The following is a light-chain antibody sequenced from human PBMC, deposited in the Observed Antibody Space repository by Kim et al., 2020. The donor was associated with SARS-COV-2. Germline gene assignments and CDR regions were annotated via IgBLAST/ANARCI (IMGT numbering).Light chain of an antibody. CDR2: AAS. Sequence: DIQMTQSPSSLSASVGERVTITCRASQDINIWLAWYQQRPGKAPKSLIYAASNLQTGVPGRFSGSGSGTEFTLTIRSLQPEDFATYYCQQYVSDPNTFGQGTRLEIK. CDR1: QDINIW. V-gene: IGKV1D-16*01. CDR3: QQYVSDPNT. J-gene: IGKJ5*01.